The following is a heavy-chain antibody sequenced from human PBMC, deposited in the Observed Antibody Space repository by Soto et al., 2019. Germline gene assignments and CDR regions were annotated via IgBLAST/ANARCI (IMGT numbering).Heavy chain of an antibody. V-gene: IGHV1-69*01. J-gene: IGHJ4*02. CDR2: IIPIFGTA. D-gene: IGHD2-15*01. CDR1: GGIFTRYD. Sequence: QVQLVQSGAEVKKPGSSVKVSCKASGGIFTRYDIRWVRQAPGQGLEWMGAIIPIFGTANYAQKFQGRVTSTADASTSTAYMEPSSLRSEDTAIYYCARNEGRDVSNFDYWGQGTLVTVSS. CDR3: ARNEGRDVSNFDY.